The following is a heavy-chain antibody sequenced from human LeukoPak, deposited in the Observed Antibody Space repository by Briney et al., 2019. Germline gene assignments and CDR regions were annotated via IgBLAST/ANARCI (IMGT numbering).Heavy chain of an antibody. V-gene: IGHV1-2*02. CDR1: GYSFTRYF. D-gene: IGHD2-2*01. Sequence: ASVKVSCKASGYSFTRYFIHWVRQAPGQGLEWMGWINPNSGGTNYAQKFQGRVTMTRDTSISTAYMELSRLRSDDTAVYYCASSIVYCSSTSCYFNWGQGTLVTVSS. CDR3: ASSIVYCSSTSCYFN. J-gene: IGHJ4*02. CDR2: INPNSGGT.